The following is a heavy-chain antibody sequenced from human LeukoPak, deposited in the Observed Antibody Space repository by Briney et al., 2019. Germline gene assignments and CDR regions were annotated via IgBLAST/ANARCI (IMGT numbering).Heavy chain of an antibody. D-gene: IGHD6-13*01. Sequence: GGSLRLSCAASGFTFSNYPMSWVRQAPGKGLEWVSAISGSAGSTYYADSVKGRFTISRDNSRNTLYLQMNSLRAEDTALYYCAKGPASTWYKYYFDYWGQGTLVTVSS. V-gene: IGHV3-23*01. CDR3: AKGPASTWYKYYFDY. J-gene: IGHJ4*02. CDR1: GFTFSNYP. CDR2: ISGSAGST.